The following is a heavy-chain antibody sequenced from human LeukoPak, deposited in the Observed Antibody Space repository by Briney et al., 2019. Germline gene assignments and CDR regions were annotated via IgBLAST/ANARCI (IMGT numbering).Heavy chain of an antibody. CDR1: GFTFSSYA. CDR2: ISYDGSNK. CDR3: ARDSDHSGSYYFDY. V-gene: IGHV3-30*04. J-gene: IGHJ4*02. Sequence: GGSLRLSCAASGFTFSSYAMHWVRQAPGKGLEWVAVISYDGSNKYYADSVKGRFTISRDNSKNTLYLQMNSLRAEDTAVYYCARDSDHSGSYYFDYWGQGTLVTVSS. D-gene: IGHD1-26*01.